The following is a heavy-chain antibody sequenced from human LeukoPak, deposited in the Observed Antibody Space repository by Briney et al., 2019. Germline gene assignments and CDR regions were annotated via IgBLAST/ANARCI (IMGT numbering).Heavy chain of an antibody. J-gene: IGHJ3*02. CDR1: GFTFSNYG. V-gene: IGHV3-30*02. Sequence: GGSLRLSCAASGFTFSNYGMHWVRQAPGKGLEWVAFIRYDGSNKYYADSVKGRFTISRDNSKNTLYLQMNSPRAEDTAVYYCAKDRYSTISAGGTLDIWGQGTMVTVSS. CDR2: IRYDGSNK. CDR3: AKDRYSTISAGGTLDI. D-gene: IGHD6-13*01.